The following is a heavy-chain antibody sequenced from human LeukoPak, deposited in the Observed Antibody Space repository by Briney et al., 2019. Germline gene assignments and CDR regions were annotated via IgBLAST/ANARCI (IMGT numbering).Heavy chain of an antibody. CDR3: ARVYGSGSYYIPDNWFDP. V-gene: IGHV4-31*03. CDR1: GGSISSGGYY. D-gene: IGHD3-10*01. Sequence: SQTLSLTCTVSGGSISSGGYYWSWIRQHPGKGLEWIGCIYYSGSTYYNPSLKSRVTISVDTSKNQFSLKLSSVTAADTAVYYCARVYGSGSYYIPDNWFDPWGQGTLVTVSS. J-gene: IGHJ5*02. CDR2: IYYSGST.